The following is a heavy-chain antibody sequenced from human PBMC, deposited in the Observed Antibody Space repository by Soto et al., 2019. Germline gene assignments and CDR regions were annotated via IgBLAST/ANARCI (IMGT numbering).Heavy chain of an antibody. CDR2: INSVNGNT. Sequence: QVHLVQSGAEVKKPGASVKVSCKASGYTFTNYAIQWVRQAPGQGLEWMGWINSVNGNTKYSQRFQDRVTITRDTSATTAYMELSSLRSEDTALYFCARSIVVVPAAMSWFDPWGQGTLVTVSS. CDR1: GYTFTNYA. V-gene: IGHV1-3*01. CDR3: ARSIVVVPAAMSWFDP. D-gene: IGHD2-2*01. J-gene: IGHJ5*02.